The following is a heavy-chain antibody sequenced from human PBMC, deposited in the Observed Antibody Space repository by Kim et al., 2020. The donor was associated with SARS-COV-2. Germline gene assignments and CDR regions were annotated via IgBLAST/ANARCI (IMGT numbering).Heavy chain of an antibody. J-gene: IGHJ5*02. CDR2: INAGNGNT. D-gene: IGHD2-8*02. Sequence: ASVKVSCKASGYTFTSYAMHWVRQAPGQRLEWMGWINAGNGNTKYSQKFQGRVTITRDTSASTAYMELSSLRSEDTAVYYCARHYDWWLPNWFDPWGQGTLVTVSS. CDR3: ARHYDWWLPNWFDP. V-gene: IGHV1-3*01. CDR1: GYTFTSYA.